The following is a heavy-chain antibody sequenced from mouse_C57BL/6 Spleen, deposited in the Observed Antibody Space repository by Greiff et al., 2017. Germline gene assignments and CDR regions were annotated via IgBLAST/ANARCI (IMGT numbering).Heavy chain of an antibody. D-gene: IGHD3-3*01. V-gene: IGHV1-69*01. CDR3: ARRGLVFDY. CDR2: IDPSDSYT. CDR1: GYTFTSYW. J-gene: IGHJ2*01. Sequence: VQLQQPGAELVMPGASVKLSCKASGYTFTSYWMHWVKQRPGQGLEWIGEIDPSDSYTNYNQKFKGKSTLTVDKSSSTAYMQLSSLTSEDSAVYYCARRGLVFDYWGQGTTLTVSS.